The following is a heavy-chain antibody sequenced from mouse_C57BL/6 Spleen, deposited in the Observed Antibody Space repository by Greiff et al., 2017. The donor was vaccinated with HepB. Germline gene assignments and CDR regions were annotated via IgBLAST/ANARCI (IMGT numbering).Heavy chain of an antibody. J-gene: IGHJ4*01. V-gene: IGHV7-3*01. CDR3: AAQTDYYAMDY. CDR1: GFTFTDYY. CDR2: IRNKANGYTT. Sequence: EVKLMESGGGLVQPGGSLSLSCAASGFTFTDYYMSWVRQPPGKALEWLGFIRNKANGYTTEYSASVKGRFTISRDNSQSILYLQMNALRAEDSATYYCAAQTDYYAMDYWGQGTSVTVSS.